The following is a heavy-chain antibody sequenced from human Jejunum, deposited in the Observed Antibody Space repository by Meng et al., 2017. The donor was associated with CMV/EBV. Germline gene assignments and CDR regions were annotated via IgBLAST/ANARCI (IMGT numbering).Heavy chain of an antibody. D-gene: IGHD1-26*01. CDR3: ARESGSYYWFDP. Sequence: GPVLVKSPHPLSLTVFVSAGPISGYYWSWIRQPAGKGLEWIGRIYTSGSTHYNPSLKSRLTMSVDLAKNQISLKLSSVTAADTAVYYCARESGSYYWFDPWGQGTLVTVSS. J-gene: IGHJ5*02. V-gene: IGHV4-4*07. CDR1: AGPISGYY. CDR2: IYTSGST.